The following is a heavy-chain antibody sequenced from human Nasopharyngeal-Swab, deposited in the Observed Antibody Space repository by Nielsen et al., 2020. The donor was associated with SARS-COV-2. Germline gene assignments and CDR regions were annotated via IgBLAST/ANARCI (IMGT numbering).Heavy chain of an antibody. V-gene: IGHV3-11*03. Sequence: GESLKISCAASGFTFSDSYMTWVRQAPGKGLESVSYISGNSDVTNYADSVRGRFTISRDNAKNSLYLQMDSLRAEDTAVYYCAGNMVRGVIFVRGFDPWGQGTLVTVSS. CDR2: ISGNSDVT. CDR1: GFTFSDSY. J-gene: IGHJ5*02. D-gene: IGHD3-10*01. CDR3: AGNMVRGVIFVRGFDP.